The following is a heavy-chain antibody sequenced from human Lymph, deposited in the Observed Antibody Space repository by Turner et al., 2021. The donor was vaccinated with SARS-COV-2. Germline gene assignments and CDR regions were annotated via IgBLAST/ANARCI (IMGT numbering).Heavy chain of an antibody. CDR1: GLTFSSYA. CDR2: KSYDGSNK. D-gene: IGHD2-8*02. J-gene: IGHJ6*02. V-gene: IGHV3-30-3*01. CDR3: ARDTGGQVDV. Sequence: QVQLVESGGGVVPPGRSLGLSCAASGLTFSSYALHWVRQAPGKGLEWVAVKSYDGSNKYYADSEKGRFTISRDNSKNTLYLQMNSLRAEDTAVYYCARDTGGQVDVWGQGTTVTVSS.